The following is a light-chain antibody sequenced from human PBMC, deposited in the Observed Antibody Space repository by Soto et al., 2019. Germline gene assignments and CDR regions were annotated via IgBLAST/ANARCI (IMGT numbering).Light chain of an antibody. J-gene: IGKJ3*01. Sequence: DIQMTQSPSTLSASVGDRVTITCRASQSINSWLAWYQQKPGKAPKLLIYRAFTLEGGVPSRFSDSGSGTEFNLTISGLQPDDFSTYYCQHYDSYSGTFGPGTKVDIK. V-gene: IGKV1-5*03. CDR2: RAF. CDR3: QHYDSYSGT. CDR1: QSINSW.